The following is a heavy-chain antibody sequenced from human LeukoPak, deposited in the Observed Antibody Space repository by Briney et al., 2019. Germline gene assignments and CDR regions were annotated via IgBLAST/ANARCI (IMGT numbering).Heavy chain of an antibody. CDR2: IYYSGST. J-gene: IGHJ5*02. CDR3: ARVCRPYYDPDNWFDP. V-gene: IGHV4-34*01. Sequence: SETLSLTCAVSGGSFSGYYWSWIRQPPGKGLEWIGSIYYSGSTYYNPSLKSRVTISVDTSKNQFSLKLSSVTAADTAVYYCARVCRPYYDPDNWFDPWGQGTLVTVSS. CDR1: GGSFSGYY. D-gene: IGHD2/OR15-2a*01.